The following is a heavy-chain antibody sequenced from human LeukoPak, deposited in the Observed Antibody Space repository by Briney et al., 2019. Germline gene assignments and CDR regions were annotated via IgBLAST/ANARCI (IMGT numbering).Heavy chain of an antibody. CDR2: IYYSGST. CDR3: ARAPGIRRSFDC. Sequence: SETLSLTCTVSGGSISSYYWSWIRQPPGKGLEWIGYIYYSGSTNYNPSLKSRVTMSVDTSKNQFSLKLSSVTAADTAVYYCARAPGIRRSFDCWGQGTLVAVSS. D-gene: IGHD3-10*01. V-gene: IGHV4-59*01. CDR1: GGSISSYY. J-gene: IGHJ4*02.